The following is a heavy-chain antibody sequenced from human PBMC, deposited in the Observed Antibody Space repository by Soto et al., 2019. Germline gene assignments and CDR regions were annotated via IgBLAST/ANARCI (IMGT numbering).Heavy chain of an antibody. Sequence: SETLSLPCTISGGFLSSSSYFWAWIRQAPGKGLEWIGSIDYTGTTYNNPSLKSRVTMSVDTSKNHFSLKVDSVTAADTALYYCCRRAPEGFDPWGQGTLVAVSS. CDR2: IDYTGTT. CDR1: GGFLSSSSYF. CDR3: CRRAPEGFDP. V-gene: IGHV4-39*02. J-gene: IGHJ5*02.